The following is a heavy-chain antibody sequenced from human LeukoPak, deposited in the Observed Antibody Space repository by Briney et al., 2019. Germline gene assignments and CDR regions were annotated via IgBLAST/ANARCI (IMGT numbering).Heavy chain of an antibody. Sequence: GRSLRLSCAASGFTFSSYGMHWVRQAPGKGLEWVAFIRYDGSNKYYADSVKDRFTISRDNSKNTLYLQINSLRVEDTAVYYCARREVDYYYFYMDLWGRGTTVTVSS. CDR3: ARREVDYYYFYMDL. CDR1: GFTFSSYG. J-gene: IGHJ6*03. V-gene: IGHV3-33*08. CDR2: IRYDGSNK.